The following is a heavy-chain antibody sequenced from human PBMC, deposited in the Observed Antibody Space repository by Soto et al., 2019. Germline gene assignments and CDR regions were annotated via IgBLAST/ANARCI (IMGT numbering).Heavy chain of an antibody. V-gene: IGHV4-39*01. D-gene: IGHD2-15*01. CDR2: IYYSGST. CDR3: ARRRAYGVVVAARYFDL. CDR1: GGSISSSSYY. J-gene: IGHJ2*01. Sequence: QLQLQESGPGLVKPSETLSLTCTVSGGSISSSSYYWGWIRQPPGKGLEWIGSIYYSGSTYYNPSLKSRVPISVDTSKNQFSLKLSSVTAADTAVYYCARRRAYGVVVAARYFDLWGRGTLVTVSS.